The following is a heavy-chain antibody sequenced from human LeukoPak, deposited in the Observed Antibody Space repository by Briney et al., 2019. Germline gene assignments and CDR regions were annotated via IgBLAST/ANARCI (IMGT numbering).Heavy chain of an antibody. J-gene: IGHJ4*02. Sequence: WETLTLTCTVSGGSISSSSYYWGWIRQPPGKGLEWIGSIYYSGITYYNPSLKSRVIITEDTSNNLFSLKLSSETAADTAVYYCARGIRSGYDIYYCDYWGQGTLVTVSS. CDR3: ARGIRSGYDIYYCDY. CDR2: IYYSGIT. CDR1: GGSISSSSYY. V-gene: IGHV4-39*07. D-gene: IGHD5-12*01.